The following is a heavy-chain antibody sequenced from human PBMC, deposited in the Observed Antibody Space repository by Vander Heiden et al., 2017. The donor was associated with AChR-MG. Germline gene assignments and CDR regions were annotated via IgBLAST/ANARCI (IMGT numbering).Heavy chain of an antibody. J-gene: IGHJ3*02. CDR2: IYSGGST. D-gene: IGHD6-6*01. CDR3: ARGPFSSSLNAFDI. Sequence: EVHLVESGGGLIQPGGSLRLSCAASGFTVSSDYMSWVRQAPGKGLEWVSVIYSGGSTYYADSVKGRFTISRDNSKNTLYLQMNSLRAEDTAVYYCARGPFSSSLNAFDIWGQGTMVTVSS. V-gene: IGHV3-53*01. CDR1: GFTVSSDY.